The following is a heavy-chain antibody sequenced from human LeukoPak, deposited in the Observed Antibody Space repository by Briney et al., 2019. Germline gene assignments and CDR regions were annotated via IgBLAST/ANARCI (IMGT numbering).Heavy chain of an antibody. V-gene: IGHV3-23*01. CDR1: GFTLSSYA. D-gene: IGHD1-26*01. Sequence: GGSLRLSCAASGFTLSSYAMSWVRQAPGKGLEWVSVVSGSTGSTYYADSVKGRFTISRDNSKNTLYLQMNSLRDEDTAVYYCARDWYSGSQGYWGQGTLVTVSS. CDR2: VSGSTGST. J-gene: IGHJ4*02. CDR3: ARDWYSGSQGY.